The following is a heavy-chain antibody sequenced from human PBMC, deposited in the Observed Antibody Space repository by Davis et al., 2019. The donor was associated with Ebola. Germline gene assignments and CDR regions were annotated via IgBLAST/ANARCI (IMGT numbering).Heavy chain of an antibody. Sequence: SETLSLTCTVSGGSISSGGYYWSWIRQHPGKGLEWIGYIYYSGSTYYNPSLKSRVTISVDTSKNQFSLKLSSVTAADTAVYYCARDLVLRPWGRGVDWFDPWGQGTLVTVSS. J-gene: IGHJ5*02. V-gene: IGHV4-31*03. CDR3: ARDLVLRPWGRGVDWFDP. CDR1: GGSISSGGYY. D-gene: IGHD3-16*01. CDR2: IYYSGST.